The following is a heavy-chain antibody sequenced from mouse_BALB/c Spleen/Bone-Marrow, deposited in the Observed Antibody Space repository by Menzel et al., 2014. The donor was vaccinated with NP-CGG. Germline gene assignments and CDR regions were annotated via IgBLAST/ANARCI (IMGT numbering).Heavy chain of an antibody. D-gene: IGHD2-1*01. CDR2: IDPYYDGT. V-gene: IGHV1S135*01. CDR1: GYSFTGYN. Sequence: VHVKQSGPELEKPGASVRISCKASGYSFTGYNMNWVKQTNGKSLEWIGNIDPYYDGTNYNQKFKGKATLTVDKSSSTAYIHLTSLTSEDSAVYFCARGMITTSYWYFDVWGAGTTVTVSS. CDR3: ARGMITTSYWYFDV. J-gene: IGHJ1*01.